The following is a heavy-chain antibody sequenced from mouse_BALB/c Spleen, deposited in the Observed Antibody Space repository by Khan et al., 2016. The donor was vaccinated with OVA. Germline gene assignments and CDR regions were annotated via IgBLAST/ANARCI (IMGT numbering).Heavy chain of an antibody. CDR2: INSDGDYT. V-gene: IGHV5-9-3*01. J-gene: IGHJ3*01. CDR1: GFTFSTFA. Sequence: VQLKESGGGLVKPGGSLKLSRAASGFTFSTFAMSWVRQTPEKRLEWVATINSDGDYTYYPDNVTGRFTISRDNAKNTLYLQINSLMYEDTAMYYCARSPYGNFAYWGQGTLVTVSA. D-gene: IGHD2-1*01. CDR3: ARSPYGNFAY.